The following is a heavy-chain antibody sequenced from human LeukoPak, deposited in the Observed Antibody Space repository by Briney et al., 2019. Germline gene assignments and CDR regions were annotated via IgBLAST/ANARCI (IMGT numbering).Heavy chain of an antibody. CDR3: ARGRGRGYSYGSFDY. CDR2: INHSGST. CDR1: GGSFSGYC. D-gene: IGHD5-18*01. V-gene: IGHV4-34*01. J-gene: IGHJ4*02. Sequence: PSETLSLTCAVYGGSFSGYCWSWIRQPPGKGLEWIGEINHSGSTNYNPSLKSRVTISVDTSKNQFSLKLSSVTAADTAVYYCARGRGRGYSYGSFDYWGQGTLVTVSS.